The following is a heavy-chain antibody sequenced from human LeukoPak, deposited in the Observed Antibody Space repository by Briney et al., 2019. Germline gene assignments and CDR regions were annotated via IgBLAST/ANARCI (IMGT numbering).Heavy chain of an antibody. CDR1: GFTVSSYY. CDR2: IYSGGST. V-gene: IGHV3-66*01. CDR3: AREGDSSGWYRNFDY. J-gene: IGHJ4*02. D-gene: IGHD6-19*01. Sequence: PGGSLRLSCVASGFTVSSYYVSWVRQAPGKGLEWVSVIYSGGSTYYVDSVKGRFTISRDNSKNTLSLQMNSLRAEDTAVYYCAREGDSSGWYRNFDYWGQGTLVTVSS.